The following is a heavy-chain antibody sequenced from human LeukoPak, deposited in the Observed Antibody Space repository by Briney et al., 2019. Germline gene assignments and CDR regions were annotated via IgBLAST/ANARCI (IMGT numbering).Heavy chain of an antibody. Sequence: SETLSLTCTVSDGSISSYYWSWIRQPPGKGLEWIGYIYTSGSTNYNPSLKSRVTISVDTSKNQFSLKLSSVTAADTAVYYCARLYYDSSGYSMNFDYWGQGTLVTVSS. CDR3: ARLYYDSSGYSMNFDY. CDR1: DGSISSYY. V-gene: IGHV4-4*09. J-gene: IGHJ4*02. CDR2: IYTSGST. D-gene: IGHD3-22*01.